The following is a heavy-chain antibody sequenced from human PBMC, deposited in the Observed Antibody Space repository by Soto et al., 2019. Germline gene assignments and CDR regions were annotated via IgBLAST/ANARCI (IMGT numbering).Heavy chain of an antibody. CDR1: GFPFSDYG. Sequence: EVHLLESGGGLVQPGGSLRLACAASGFPFSDYGVSWVRQTPGKGLQWVSLITAGNGDTYYADSVKGRFTISRDKSKNTLYLQMNNLRVEDSAIYYCVKALYIWGVTGDYWGQGALVTVAS. J-gene: IGHJ4*02. D-gene: IGHD3-16*01. CDR3: VKALYIWGVTGDY. CDR2: ITAGNGDT. V-gene: IGHV3-23*01.